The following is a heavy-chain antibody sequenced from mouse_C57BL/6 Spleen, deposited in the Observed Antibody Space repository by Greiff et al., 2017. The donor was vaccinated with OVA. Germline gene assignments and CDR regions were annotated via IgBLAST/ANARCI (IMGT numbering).Heavy chain of an antibody. CDR3: ARKVGSSSYRFAY. D-gene: IGHD1-1*01. J-gene: IGHJ3*01. CDR2: IHPNSGST. Sequence: QVQLQQSGAELVKPGASVKLSCKASGYTFTSYWMHWVKQRPGQGLEWIGMIHPNSGSTNYNEKFKSKATLTVDKSSSTAYMQLSSLTSEDSAVYYCARKVGSSSYRFAYWGQGTLVTVSA. V-gene: IGHV1-64*01. CDR1: GYTFTSYW.